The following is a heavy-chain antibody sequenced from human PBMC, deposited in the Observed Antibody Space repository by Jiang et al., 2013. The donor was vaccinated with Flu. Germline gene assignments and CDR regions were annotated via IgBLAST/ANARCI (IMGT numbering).Heavy chain of an antibody. CDR3: ATESMIPGGVVFDI. CDR2: IYPSGST. CDR1: GGSLSRGRFY. D-gene: IGHD2-2*01. J-gene: IGHJ3*02. Sequence: PGLVKPSQTLSLTCTVSGGSLSRGRFYWSWIRQPAGKGLEWIGRIYPSGSTSYNPSLKSRVTISIDTSKNQFSLNLSSMTAADTAVYYCATESMIPGGVVFDIWGKGTTVSVSA. V-gene: IGHV4-61*02.